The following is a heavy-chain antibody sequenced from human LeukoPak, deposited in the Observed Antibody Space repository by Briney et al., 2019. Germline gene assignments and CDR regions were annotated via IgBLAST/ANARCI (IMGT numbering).Heavy chain of an antibody. CDR2: ISSSGGTT. CDR1: GFTFSIYA. J-gene: IGHJ4*02. V-gene: IGHV3-23*01. Sequence: TGGSLRLSCAASGFTFSIYAMSWVRQAPGKGLEWGAAISSSGGTTYYADSMRGRFSNSRDNSKSMLYLEMSRLRAHDTAVYYCAKVAARRDYEAYFEYWGQGTQVTVSS. D-gene: IGHD5-24*01. CDR3: AKVAARRDYEAYFEY.